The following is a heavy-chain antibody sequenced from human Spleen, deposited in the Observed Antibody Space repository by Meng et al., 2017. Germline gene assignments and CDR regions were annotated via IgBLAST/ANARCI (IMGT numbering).Heavy chain of an antibody. V-gene: IGHV4-34*01. Sequence: GAVLFEPSCTLSFACVVSCVSLSHSYWRWSRQPPGKGLEWIGDFNHSGSTTSNPSLESRATISVDTSQHNLSLKLSSVTAADSAVYYCARGPTTMAHDFDYWGQGTLVTVSS. CDR3: ARGPTTMAHDFDY. CDR1: CVSLSHSY. J-gene: IGHJ4*02. D-gene: IGHD4-11*01. CDR2: FNHSGST.